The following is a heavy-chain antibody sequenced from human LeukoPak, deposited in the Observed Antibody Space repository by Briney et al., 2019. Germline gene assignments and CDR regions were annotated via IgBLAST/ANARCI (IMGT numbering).Heavy chain of an antibody. J-gene: IGHJ4*02. CDR2: ISGSGGST. Sequence: GGSLRLSCAASGFTFSSYAMSWVRQAPGKGLEWVSAISGSGGSTYYADSVKGRFTISRDNSKNTLYLQMNSLRAEDTAVYYCARGGPNGDGYKPLYYFDYWGQGTLVTVSS. V-gene: IGHV3-23*01. CDR3: ARGGPNGDGYKPLYYFDY. D-gene: IGHD5-12*01. CDR1: GFTFSSYA.